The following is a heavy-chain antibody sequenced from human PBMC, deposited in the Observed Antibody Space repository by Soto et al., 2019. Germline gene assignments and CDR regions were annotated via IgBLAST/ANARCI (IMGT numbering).Heavy chain of an antibody. CDR3: AASDNYYDSSGSDAFDI. CDR2: IVVGSGNT. D-gene: IGHD3-22*01. J-gene: IGHJ3*02. Sequence: SVKVSCKASGFTFTSSAVQWARQARGQRLEWIGWIVVGSGNTNYAQKFQERVTITRDMSTSTAYMELSSLRSEDTAVYYCAASDNYYDSSGSDAFDIWGQGTMVTVSS. V-gene: IGHV1-58*01. CDR1: GFTFTSSA.